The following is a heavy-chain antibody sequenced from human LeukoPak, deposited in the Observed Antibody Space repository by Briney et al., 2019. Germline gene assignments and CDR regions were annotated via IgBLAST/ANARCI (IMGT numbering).Heavy chain of an antibody. CDR3: ANEIRPNDY. D-gene: IGHD4/OR15-4a*01. CDR2: IDISGDST. CDR1: GFTFSGHA. V-gene: IGHV3-23*05. J-gene: IGHJ4*02. Sequence: PGGSLRLSCVVSGFTFSGHAMCWVRQAPGRGLEWVSSIDISGDSTSYADSVKGRFTISRDNSKNRLLLQMDSLRAEDSAIYYCANEIRPNDYWGQGTLVTVSS.